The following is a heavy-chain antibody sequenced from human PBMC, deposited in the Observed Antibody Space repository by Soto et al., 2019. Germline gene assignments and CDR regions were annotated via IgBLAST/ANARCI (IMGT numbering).Heavy chain of an antibody. CDR2: ISQKRST. D-gene: IGHD2-15*01. V-gene: IGHV4-34*02. J-gene: IGHJ5*01. CDR3: ARGNVVRITPTQSRDRWFDS. Sequence: QVQLQQWGAGLVKPSETLSLTCGVYGGSLTGYYWSWIRQSPGKGLEWIGEISQKRSTNYNPSLKSRVTISVDTSKNQFSLKMNSVTAADTAVYYCARGNVVRITPTQSRDRWFDSWGQGGLVTVS. CDR1: GGSLTGYY.